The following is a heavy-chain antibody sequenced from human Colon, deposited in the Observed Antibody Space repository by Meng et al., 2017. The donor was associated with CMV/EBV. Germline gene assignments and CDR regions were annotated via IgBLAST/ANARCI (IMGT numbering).Heavy chain of an antibody. J-gene: IGHJ4*02. CDR1: GDSISHNY. CDR3: VRDGLPGNYLDS. Sequence: SETLSLTCSVSGDSISHNYWHWIRQSPGKGLEWIGYIIFTGNTDYNPSLRSRLTVSVDTSKNQFSLRLMSVTAADTAVYYCVRDGLPGNYLDSWGQGILVTVSS. V-gene: IGHV4-59*01. CDR2: IIFTGNT.